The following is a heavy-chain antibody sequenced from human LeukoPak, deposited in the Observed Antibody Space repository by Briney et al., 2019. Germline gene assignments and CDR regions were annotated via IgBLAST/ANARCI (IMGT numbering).Heavy chain of an antibody. J-gene: IGHJ4*02. D-gene: IGHD2-15*01. V-gene: IGHV3-23*01. CDR2: VTGSGSVTSST. Sequence: GGSLRLSCAASGFTFSSFAMSWVRQAPGKGLEWVSSVTGSGSVTSSTYYADSVKGRFTISRDNSENTVYLQMNSLRTEDTAVYYCAKRYPISCSGGNCYSPDYWGQGTLVTVSS. CDR1: GFTFSSFA. CDR3: AKRYPISCSGGNCYSPDY.